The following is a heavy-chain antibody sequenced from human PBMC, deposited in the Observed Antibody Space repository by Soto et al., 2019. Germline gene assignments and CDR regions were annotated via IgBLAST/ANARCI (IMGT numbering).Heavy chain of an antibody. J-gene: IGHJ6*02. Sequence: SETLYLTCTVSDGSISSYYWSWIRQPPGKGLEWIGYIYYSGSTNYSPSLKSRVTISLDTSKNQFSLKLSSVTAEDTAVYYCARDSVVMFGEFQGSYYYYGMDVWRQGSTVIVSS. CDR1: DGSISSYY. D-gene: IGHD3-10*02. V-gene: IGHV4-59*01. CDR2: IYYSGST. CDR3: ARDSVVMFGEFQGSYYYYGMDV.